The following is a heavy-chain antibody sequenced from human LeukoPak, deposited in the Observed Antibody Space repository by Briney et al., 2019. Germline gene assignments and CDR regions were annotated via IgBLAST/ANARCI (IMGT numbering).Heavy chain of an antibody. J-gene: IGHJ4*02. V-gene: IGHV3-30*18. CDR2: ISYDGSNK. D-gene: IGHD5-18*01. CDR1: GFTFSSYG. Sequence: GGSLRLSCAASGFTFSSYGMHWVRQAPGKGLEWVAVISYDGSNKYYADSVKGRFTISRDNSKNTLYLQMNSLRAEDTAVYYCAKDHEYSYGSCFDYWGQGTLVTVSS. CDR3: AKDHEYSYGSCFDY.